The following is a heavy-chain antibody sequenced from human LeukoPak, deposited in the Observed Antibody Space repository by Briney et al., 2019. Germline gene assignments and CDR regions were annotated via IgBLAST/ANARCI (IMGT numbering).Heavy chain of an antibody. CDR1: GFTVSSTY. CDR3: AKDPYYYGSRWFDP. V-gene: IGHV3-53*01. Sequence: GGSLRLSCAASGFTVSSTYMSWVRQAPGKGLEWVSVIYSGGSTYYADSVKGRFTISRDNSKNTLYLQMNSLRAEDTAVYYCAKDPYYYGSRWFDPWGQGTLVTVSS. D-gene: IGHD3-10*01. CDR2: IYSGGST. J-gene: IGHJ5*02.